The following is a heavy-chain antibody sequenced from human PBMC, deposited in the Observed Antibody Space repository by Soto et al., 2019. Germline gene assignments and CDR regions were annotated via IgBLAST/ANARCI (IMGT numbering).Heavy chain of an antibody. D-gene: IGHD4-17*01. V-gene: IGHV3-23*01. CDR2: ISGSGGST. CDR1: GFIFSNYA. J-gene: IGHJ4*02. CDR3: AKKTTDSSDYSDY. Sequence: EVQLLESGGGVVQPGGSLRLSCAASGFIFSNYAMSWVRQAPGKGLEWVSGISGSGGSTYNADSVKGRFTISRDNSKNTMYMQMSSLRAEDTAVYYCAKKTTDSSDYSDYWGQGTLVTVSS.